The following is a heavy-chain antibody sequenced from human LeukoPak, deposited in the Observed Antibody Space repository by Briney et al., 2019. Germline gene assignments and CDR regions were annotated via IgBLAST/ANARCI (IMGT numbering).Heavy chain of an antibody. D-gene: IGHD2-15*01. CDR3: ARDLGHCSTGACYSTYLDY. CDR1: GFSFSTYG. J-gene: IGHJ4*02. CDR2: LWYDGVIQ. Sequence: GGSLRLSCVVSGFSFSTYGMHWVRQAPGKELEWVALLWYDGVIQYYPDFVKGRFTISRDSSTNTVYLQMDSLRVEDTAVYYCARDLGHCSTGACYSTYLDYWGQGTLVTVSS. V-gene: IGHV3-33*01.